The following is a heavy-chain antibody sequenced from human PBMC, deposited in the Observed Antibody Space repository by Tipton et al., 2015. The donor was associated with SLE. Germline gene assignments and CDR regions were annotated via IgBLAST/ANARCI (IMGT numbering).Heavy chain of an antibody. CDR1: GGSISSGGYS. D-gene: IGHD1-26*01. CDR3: ARGVVGATGSGSGAEF. J-gene: IGHJ4*02. V-gene: IGHV4-61*08. CDR2: IYYSGST. Sequence: TLSLTCAVSGGSISSGGYSWSWIRQPPGRGLEWIGYIYYSGSTNYNPSLKSRATISVDTSKNQFSLKLSSVTAADTAVYYCARGVVGATGSGSGAEFWGQGTLVTVSS.